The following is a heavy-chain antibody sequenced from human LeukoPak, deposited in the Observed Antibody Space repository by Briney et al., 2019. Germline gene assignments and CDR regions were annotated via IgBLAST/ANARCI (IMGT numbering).Heavy chain of an antibody. CDR2: IKSKTDGGTT. Sequence: GGSLRLCCAASGFTFTNAWMTWVRQAPGKGLEWVGRIKSKTDGGTTDYAAPVKGRFTISRDDSKNTLYLQMNSLKTEDTAMYYCVTGYSSDWSAWGQGTLVTVSS. V-gene: IGHV3-15*01. D-gene: IGHD6-19*01. CDR3: VTGYSSDWSA. J-gene: IGHJ4*02. CDR1: GFTFTNAW.